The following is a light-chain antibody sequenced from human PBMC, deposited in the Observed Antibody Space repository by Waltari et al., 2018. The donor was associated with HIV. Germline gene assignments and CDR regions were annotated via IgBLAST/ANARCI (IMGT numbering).Light chain of an antibody. V-gene: IGLV1-51*01. CDR2: ENN. Sequence: QSVLPQPPSVSAAPGQKDTIPCSGRSSNTGNNNAYWYQQFPGAAPQLLVYENNKRPSGIPYRFSGSKSGTSATLGVTGLQTGDEADYYCGTWDGSLGSGVFGGGTKLTVL. J-gene: IGLJ2*01. CDR1: SSNTGNNN. CDR3: GTWDGSLGSGV.